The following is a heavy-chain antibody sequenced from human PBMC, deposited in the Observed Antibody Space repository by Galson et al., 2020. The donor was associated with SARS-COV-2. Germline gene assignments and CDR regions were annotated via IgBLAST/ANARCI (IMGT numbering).Heavy chain of an antibody. CDR3: ARDGYRGYVLDY. Sequence: NSGGSLRPSCAASGFTFRDYYMSWIRQAPGKGLEWVSSIGISGSIIYYADSVKGRLTISRDNARNPLYLQMDSLRAEYTALYLCARDGYRGYVLDYWGHGTLVAVS. J-gene: IGHJ4*01. D-gene: IGHD5-12*01. CDR2: IGISGSII. V-gene: IGHV3-11*04. CDR1: GFTFRDYY.